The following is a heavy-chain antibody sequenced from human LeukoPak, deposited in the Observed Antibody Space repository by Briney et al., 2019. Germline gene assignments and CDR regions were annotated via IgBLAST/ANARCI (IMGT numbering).Heavy chain of an antibody. D-gene: IGHD1-26*01. J-gene: IGHJ4*02. CDR1: GYTFTSYY. CDR2: INPNSGGT. V-gene: IGHV1-2*02. Sequence: GASVKVSCKASGYTFTSYYMHWVRQAPGQGLEWMGWINPNSGGTNYAQKFQGRVTMTRDTSISTAYMELSRLRSDDTAVYYCARVQDATRPYYFDYWGQGTLVTVSS. CDR3: ARVQDATRPYYFDY.